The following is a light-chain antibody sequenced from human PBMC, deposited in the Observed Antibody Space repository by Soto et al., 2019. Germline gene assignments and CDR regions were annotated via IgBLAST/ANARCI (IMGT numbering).Light chain of an antibody. CDR2: EVS. CDR1: SSDVGAYNY. Sequence: QSVLTQPASVSGSPGQSITISCTGTSSDVGAYNYVSWYQQHPDKAPKLMIYEVSNRPSGVSNRFSGSKSANTASLTISGLQAGDEADYYCSSYTSSSTWLFGGGTKLTVL. J-gene: IGLJ3*02. V-gene: IGLV2-14*03. CDR3: SSYTSSSTWL.